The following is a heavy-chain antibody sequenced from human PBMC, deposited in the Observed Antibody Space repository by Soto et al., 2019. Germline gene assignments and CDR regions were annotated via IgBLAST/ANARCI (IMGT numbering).Heavy chain of an antibody. CDR1: GFNFSSHA. D-gene: IGHD2-2*01. CDR2: ISYDGSNK. J-gene: IGHJ4*02. Sequence: GGSMRLSCTASGFNFSSHAMHWVRQAPGKGLEWVSVISYDGSNKYYADSVKGRFTISRDNSKNTLSLQMNSLRAEETAVYYCARSPPRYCSRTTCPFDYWGQGTLVTVSS. CDR3: ARSPPRYCSRTTCPFDY. V-gene: IGHV3-30*04.